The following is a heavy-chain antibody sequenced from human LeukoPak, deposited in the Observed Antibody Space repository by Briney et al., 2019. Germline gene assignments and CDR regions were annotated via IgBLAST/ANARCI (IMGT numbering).Heavy chain of an antibody. D-gene: IGHD3-3*01. J-gene: IGHJ6*03. CDR2: MNPNSGNT. Sequence: ASVKVSCKASGYTFTSYDINWVRQATGQGLEWMGWMNPNSGNTGYAQKFQGRVTMTRNTSISTAYMELSSLRSEDTAVYYCARGGYYDFWSGYYSDIYYYYYMDVWGKGTTVTVSS. V-gene: IGHV1-8*01. CDR1: GYTFTSYD. CDR3: ARGGYYDFWSGYYSDIYYYYYMDV.